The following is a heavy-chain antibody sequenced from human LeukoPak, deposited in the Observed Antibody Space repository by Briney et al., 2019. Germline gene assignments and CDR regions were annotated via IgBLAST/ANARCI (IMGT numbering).Heavy chain of an antibody. CDR2: INWNGGST. V-gene: IGHV3-20*04. J-gene: IGHJ4*02. Sequence: GGSLRLSCAVSGFTFDDYGMSWVRQAPGKGLEWVSGINWNGGSTGYADSVKGRFTNSRDNAKKSVYLKMNSLRGEDTALYYCARDYCGGDCYPFDYWGQGTLVTVSS. CDR1: GFTFDDYG. CDR3: ARDYCGGDCYPFDY. D-gene: IGHD2-21*02.